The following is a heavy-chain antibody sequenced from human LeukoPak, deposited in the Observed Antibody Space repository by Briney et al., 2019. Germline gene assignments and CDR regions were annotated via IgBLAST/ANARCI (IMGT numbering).Heavy chain of an antibody. CDR2: IYTSGST. D-gene: IGHD6-13*01. CDR1: GGSISSYY. V-gene: IGHV4-4*07. J-gene: IGHJ5*02. Sequence: SETLSLTCTVSGGSISSYYWSWIRQPPGKGLEWIGRIYTSGSTNYNPSLKSRVTISVDKSKNQFSLKLSSVTAADTAVYYCARDKSSSWYVRWFDPWGQGTLVTVSS. CDR3: ARDKSSSWYVRWFDP.